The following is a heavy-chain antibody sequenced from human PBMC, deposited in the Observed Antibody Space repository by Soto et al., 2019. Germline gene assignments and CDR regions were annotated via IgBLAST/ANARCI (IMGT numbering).Heavy chain of an antibody. J-gene: IGHJ6*02. CDR3: ARDREDYYDYYGMDV. CDR1: GDSISSGGFY. CDR2: ISYSGST. Sequence: QVQLQESGPGLVKPSQTLSLTCTVSGDSISSGGFYWSWIRQHPGKGLEWIGYISYSGSTHYNPSLKSRVTISVDKSKNQFSLKLSSVTAADTAMYYCARDREDYYDYYGMDVWGQGTTVTVSS. V-gene: IGHV4-31*03.